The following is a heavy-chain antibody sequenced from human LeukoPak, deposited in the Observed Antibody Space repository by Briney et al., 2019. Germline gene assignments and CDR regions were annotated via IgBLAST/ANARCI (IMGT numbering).Heavy chain of an antibody. D-gene: IGHD6-19*01. CDR1: GGSITNTNY. J-gene: IGHJ4*02. CDR3: ARPQLGYSSGWYNY. CDR2: VNLQGST. V-gene: IGHV4-4*02. Sequence: SESLSLTCGVSGGSITNTNYWTWVPQPPGKGLEWIGEVNLQGSTNYNPSLMGRVAISVDTSENHISLQLTSVTAADTAVYYCARPQLGYSSGWYNYWGQGTLVTVSS.